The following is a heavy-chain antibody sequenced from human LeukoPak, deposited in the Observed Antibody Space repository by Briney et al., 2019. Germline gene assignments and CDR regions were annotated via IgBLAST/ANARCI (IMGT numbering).Heavy chain of an antibody. J-gene: IGHJ4*02. CDR1: GGTFSSYA. CDR2: ISAYNGNT. D-gene: IGHD6-13*01. Sequence: VASVKVSCKASGGTFSSYAISWVRQAPGQGLEWMGWISAYNGNTNYAQKLQGRVTMTTDTSTSTAYMELRSLRSDDTAVYYCARDIGAAGTYYWGQGTLVTVSS. V-gene: IGHV1-18*01. CDR3: ARDIGAAGTYY.